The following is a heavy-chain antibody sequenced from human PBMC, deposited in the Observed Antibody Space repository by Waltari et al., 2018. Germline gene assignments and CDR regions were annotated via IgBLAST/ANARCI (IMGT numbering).Heavy chain of an antibody. Sequence: QVQLVQSGAEVKKPGASVKVSCKASGYTFTSYGISWVRQAPGQGLEWMGGIIPIFGTANYAQKFQGRVTITTDESTSTAYMELSSLRSEDTAVYYCARGATIFGVVSRFDYWGQGTLVTVSS. CDR1: GYTFTSYG. D-gene: IGHD3-3*01. CDR2: IIPIFGTA. V-gene: IGHV1-69*05. J-gene: IGHJ4*02. CDR3: ARGATIFGVVSRFDY.